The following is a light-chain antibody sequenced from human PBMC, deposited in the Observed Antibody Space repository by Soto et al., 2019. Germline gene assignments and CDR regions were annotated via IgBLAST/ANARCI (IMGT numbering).Light chain of an antibody. CDR1: QSVLYSSNNNNY. CDR3: QQYYTTPPT. J-gene: IGKJ1*01. V-gene: IGKV4-1*01. Sequence: DIVMTQSPDSLAVSLGERATINCQSSQSVLYSSNNNNYLAWYQQKPGQPPKLLIYWASTRESGVPDRFSGSGSGTDFTLTISSLQAEDVAVYSCQQYYTTPPTFGQGTKVDIK. CDR2: WAS.